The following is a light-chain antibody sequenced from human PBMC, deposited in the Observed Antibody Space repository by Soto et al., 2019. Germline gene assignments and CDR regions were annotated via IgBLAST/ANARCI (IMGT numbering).Light chain of an antibody. CDR3: ASYTGTKHYV. V-gene: IGLV2-8*01. CDR2: EVT. Sequence: YVLTQPPSASGSPGQSLTISCTGTSSDVGFYNFVSRYQQRPGKAPNLVIYEVTKRPSGVPDRFSGSKSGSTASLTVSGLQADDEADYYCASYTGTKHYVFGSGTKVTVL. CDR1: SSDVGFYNF. J-gene: IGLJ1*01.